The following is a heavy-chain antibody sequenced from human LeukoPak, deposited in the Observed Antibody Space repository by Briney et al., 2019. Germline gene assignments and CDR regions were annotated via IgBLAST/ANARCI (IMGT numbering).Heavy chain of an antibody. CDR2: ISSSNSTI. CDR3: ARGSYDTNGYYSGAGARADY. CDR1: GFTFSSYS. V-gene: IGHV3-48*01. J-gene: IGHJ4*02. D-gene: IGHD3-22*01. Sequence: PGGPLRLPCAASGFTFSSYSMNWVRQAPGKGLEWVSNISSSNSTISYAGSVRGRFTISRDNAKNSLYLQMKSLRAEDTAVFYCARGSYDTNGYYSGAGARADYWGQGTLVTVSP.